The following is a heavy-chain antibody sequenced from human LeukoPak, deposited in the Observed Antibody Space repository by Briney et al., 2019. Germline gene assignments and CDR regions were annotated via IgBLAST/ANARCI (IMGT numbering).Heavy chain of an antibody. CDR3: AWVGNYFSAMDI. CDR1: GNEFTSYY. J-gene: IGHJ6*02. V-gene: IGHV1-46*03. Sequence: GASVKVSCKASGNEFTSYYIHWVRRAPGQGLEWVGVINPGGGRPSYALRFQGRVTLTSDTSTSTVYMDLRSLRFEDTAVYYCAWVGNYFSAMDIWGLGTAVTVSS. CDR2: INPGGGRP.